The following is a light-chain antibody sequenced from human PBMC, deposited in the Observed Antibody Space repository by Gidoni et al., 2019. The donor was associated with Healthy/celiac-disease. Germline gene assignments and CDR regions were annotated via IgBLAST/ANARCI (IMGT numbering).Light chain of an antibody. CDR2: NNN. CDR1: SSNIGSLT. V-gene: IGLV1-44*01. CDR3: AAWDDSLNGFWV. J-gene: IGLJ3*02. Sequence: QSVLTQPPSASGTPGQRVTISCSGSSSNIGSLTVNWYQQLPGTAPKLLIYNNNQRPPGVPDRFSGSKSGTSASLAISGLQSEDEADYYCAAWDDSLNGFWVFGGGTKLTVL.